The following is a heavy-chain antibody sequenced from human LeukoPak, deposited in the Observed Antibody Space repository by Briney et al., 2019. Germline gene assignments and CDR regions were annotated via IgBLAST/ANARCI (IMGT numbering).Heavy chain of an antibody. CDR3: AIHVRDSGYATSFTYFDY. CDR1: GASISSTSYY. CDR2: IYYSCRT. Sequence: SETLSLTCTVSGASISSTSYYWGWIRQPAGQGLEWIGTIYYSCRTYYNPSLKSRVTISGDTSKNQFSLKLSSVTAADTAVYYCAIHVRDSGYATSFTYFDYWAQGILVTVSS. J-gene: IGHJ4*02. D-gene: IGHD5-12*01. V-gene: IGHV4-39*01.